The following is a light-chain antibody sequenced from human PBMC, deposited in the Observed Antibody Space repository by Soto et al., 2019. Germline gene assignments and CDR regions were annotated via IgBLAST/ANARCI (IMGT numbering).Light chain of an antibody. J-gene: IGLJ2*01. CDR1: SSDVGGYKY. CDR2: EVN. CDR3: NSYTSSNTLLL. V-gene: IGLV2-14*01. Sequence: QSALTQPASVSGSPGQSITISCTGTSSDVGGYKYVSWYQHHPGKAPKLMISEVNNRPSGVSNRFSGSKSGNTASLTISGLQAEDEADYYCNSYTSSNTLLLFGGGTKLTVL.